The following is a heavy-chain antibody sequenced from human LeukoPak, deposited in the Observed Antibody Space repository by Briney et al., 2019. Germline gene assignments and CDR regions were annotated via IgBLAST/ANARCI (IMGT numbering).Heavy chain of an antibody. CDR1: GGSFSGYY. CDR3: ATRPDIAAAGPGWFDP. Sequence: SETLSLTCAVYGGSFSGYYWSWTRQPPGKGLEWIGEINHSESTNYNPSLKSRVTVSVDTSKNQFSLKLSSVTAADTAVYYCATRPDIAAAGPGWFDPWGQGTLVTVSS. D-gene: IGHD6-13*01. CDR2: INHSEST. J-gene: IGHJ5*02. V-gene: IGHV4-34*01.